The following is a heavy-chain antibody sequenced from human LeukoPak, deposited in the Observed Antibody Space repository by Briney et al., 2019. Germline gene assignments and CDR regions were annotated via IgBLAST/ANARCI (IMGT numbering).Heavy chain of an antibody. CDR2: INHSGST. Sequence: SETLSLTCAVYGGSFSGYYWSWIRQPPGKGLEWIGEINHSGSTNYNPSLKSRVTISVDTSKNQFSLKLSSVTAAGTAVYYCARARLNSSWYDYWGQGTLVTVSS. CDR1: GGSFSGYY. V-gene: IGHV4-34*01. CDR3: ARARLNSSWYDY. D-gene: IGHD6-13*01. J-gene: IGHJ4*02.